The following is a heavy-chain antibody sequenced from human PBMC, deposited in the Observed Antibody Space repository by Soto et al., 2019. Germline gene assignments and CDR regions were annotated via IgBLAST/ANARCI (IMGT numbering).Heavy chain of an antibody. CDR1: GFTFSNYG. CDR3: ARESSYGDYPYYFDY. Sequence: GGSLRLSCAASGFTFSNYGMHWVRQAPGKGLEWVAVIWYDGSNKYYADSVKGRFTISRDNSKNTLYLQMNSLRAEDTAVYYCARESSYGDYPYYFDYWGQGTLVTVSS. V-gene: IGHV3-33*01. CDR2: IWYDGSNK. J-gene: IGHJ4*02. D-gene: IGHD4-17*01.